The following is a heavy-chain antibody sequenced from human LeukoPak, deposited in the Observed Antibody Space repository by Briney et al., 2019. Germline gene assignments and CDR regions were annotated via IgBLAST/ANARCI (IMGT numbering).Heavy chain of an antibody. CDR1: GGSISSYY. CDR3: ARGTMVRGVIISRDYYYYGMDV. J-gene: IGHJ6*02. CDR2: IYYSGST. Sequence: PSETLSLTCTVSGGSISSYYWSWIRQPPGKGLEWIGYIYYSGSTNYNPSLKSRVTISVDTSKNQFSLKLSSVTAADTAVYYCARGTMVRGVIISRDYYYYGMDVWGQGTTVTVSS. D-gene: IGHD3-10*01. V-gene: IGHV4-59*01.